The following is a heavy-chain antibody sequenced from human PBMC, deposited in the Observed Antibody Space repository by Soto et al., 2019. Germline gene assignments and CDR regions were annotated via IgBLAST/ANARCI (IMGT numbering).Heavy chain of an antibody. J-gene: IGHJ6*02. CDR2: ISNSGSTI. V-gene: IGHV3-48*03. CDR1: GFTFSSYE. Sequence: GGSLRLSCAASGFTFSSYEMNWVRQAPGKGLEWVSYISNSGSTIYYADSVKGRFTISRDNAKNSLYLQMNSLRAEDTAVYYCARHTSTIPYYYGMDVWGQGTTVTVSS. D-gene: IGHD3-3*01. CDR3: ARHTSTIPYYYGMDV.